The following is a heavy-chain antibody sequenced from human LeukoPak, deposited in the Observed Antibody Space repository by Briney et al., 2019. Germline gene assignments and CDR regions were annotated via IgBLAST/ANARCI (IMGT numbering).Heavy chain of an antibody. CDR2: FDPEDGET. J-gene: IGHJ4*02. CDR3: VTESPRFLNWLVQNA. CDR1: GYTLNQLS. V-gene: IGHV1-24*01. D-gene: IGHD3-9*01. Sequence: ASVKVSCKVSGYTLNQLSMHWVRQAPGKGLEWMGGFDPEDGETIYAQKFQGRVTMTEDTSTDTAYMELNSLRAEDTAVYYCVTESPRFLNWLVQNAWGQGTLVTVSS.